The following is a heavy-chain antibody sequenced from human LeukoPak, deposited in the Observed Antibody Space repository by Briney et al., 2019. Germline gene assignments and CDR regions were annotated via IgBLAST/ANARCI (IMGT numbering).Heavy chain of an antibody. Sequence: GGSLRLSCAASGFTFDDYGMSWVRQAPGKGLEWVSGINWNGGSTGYADSVKGRFTISRDNAKNSLYLQMNSLRAEDTALYYCARGPSSGWYWYFDLWGRGTLVTVSS. CDR3: ARGPSSGWYWYFDL. V-gene: IGHV3-20*04. CDR1: GFTFDDYG. CDR2: INWNGGST. D-gene: IGHD6-19*01. J-gene: IGHJ2*01.